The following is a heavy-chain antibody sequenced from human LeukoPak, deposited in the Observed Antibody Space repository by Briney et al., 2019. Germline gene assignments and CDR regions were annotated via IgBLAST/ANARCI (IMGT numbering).Heavy chain of an antibody. J-gene: IGHJ4*02. D-gene: IGHD5-18*01. CDR3: AKSGSYGYSYFDY. CDR2: IWYDGSNK. V-gene: IGHV3-33*06. CDR1: GFTFSSYG. Sequence: PGRSLRLSCAASGFTFSSYGMLWVRQAPGKGLEWVAVIWYDGSNKYYADSVKGRFTISRDNSKNTLYLQMNSLRAEDTAVYYCAKSGSYGYSYFDYWGQGTLVTVSS.